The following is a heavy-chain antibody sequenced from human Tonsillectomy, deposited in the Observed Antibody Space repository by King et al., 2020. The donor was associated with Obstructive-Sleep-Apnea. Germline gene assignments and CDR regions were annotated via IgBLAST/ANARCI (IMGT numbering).Heavy chain of an antibody. D-gene: IGHD2-15*01. CDR1: GFTCGDYY. Sequence: HVQLVESGGGLVKPGGSLRLSCAASGFTCGDYYMSWIRQAPGRGLEWISHISSSSRFTMYADSVKGRFTISRDSAKNSLYLQMNSLRAEDTGVYFCARYCTGGSCSYSYFGLDVWGQGTTVTVSS. CDR3: ARYCTGGSCSYSYFGLDV. J-gene: IGHJ6*02. CDR2: ISSSSRFT. V-gene: IGHV3-11*06.